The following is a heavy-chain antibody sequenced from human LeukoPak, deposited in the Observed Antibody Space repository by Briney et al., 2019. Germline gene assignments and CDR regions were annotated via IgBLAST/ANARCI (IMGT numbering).Heavy chain of an antibody. D-gene: IGHD3-3*01. CDR2: ISSSGSTI. Sequence: PGGSLRLSCAASGSTFSNYEMKWVRQAPGKGLEWVSYISSSGSTIYYADSVKGRFTISRDNSKNTLYLQMNSLRAEDTAVYYCARDRGMEWPDYYHGMDVMGQATTVTVSS. V-gene: IGHV3-48*03. J-gene: IGHJ6*02. CDR3: ARDRGMEWPDYYHGMDV. CDR1: GSTFSNYE.